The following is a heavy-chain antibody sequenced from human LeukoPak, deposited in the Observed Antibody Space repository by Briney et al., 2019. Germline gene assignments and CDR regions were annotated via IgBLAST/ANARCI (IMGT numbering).Heavy chain of an antibody. CDR1: GFTFSSYW. V-gene: IGHV3-23*01. Sequence: PGGSLRLSCEASGFTFSSYWMGWVRQAPGKGLEWVSAISGSGGSTYYADSVKGRFTISRDNSKNTLYLQMNSLRAEDTAVYYCAKDPLAYCGGDCYPFFDYWGQGTLVTVSS. CDR3: AKDPLAYCGGDCYPFFDY. CDR2: ISGSGGST. D-gene: IGHD2-21*02. J-gene: IGHJ4*02.